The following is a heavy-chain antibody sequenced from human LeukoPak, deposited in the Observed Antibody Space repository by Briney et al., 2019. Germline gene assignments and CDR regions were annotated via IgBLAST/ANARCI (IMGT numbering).Heavy chain of an antibody. V-gene: IGHV5-51*01. CDR1: GYRFTSYW. J-gene: IGHJ6*03. D-gene: IGHD2-15*01. CDR3: ARGRALYYYYMDV. CDR2: IYPGDSDT. Sequence: GESLKISCKGSGYRFTSYWIGWVRQMPGKGLEWMGIIYPGDSDTRYSPSFQGQVTISADKSISTAYLQWSSLKASDTAMYYCARGRALYYYYMDVWGKGTTVTVSS.